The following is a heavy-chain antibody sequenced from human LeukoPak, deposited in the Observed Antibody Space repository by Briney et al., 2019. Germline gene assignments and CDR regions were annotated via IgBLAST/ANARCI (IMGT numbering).Heavy chain of an antibody. CDR3: AKDSVAAAGFYLDY. J-gene: IGHJ4*02. Sequence: GGSLRLSCAASGFTFSDYAMTWVRQAPGEGLEWVSSITAGGTNTYRSASATGRFTISRDNSENTVYLQMNNLRAEDTAIYYCAKDSVAAAGFYLDYWGQGTLVTVSS. V-gene: IGHV3-23*01. D-gene: IGHD6-25*01. CDR1: GFTFSDYA. CDR2: ITAGGTNT.